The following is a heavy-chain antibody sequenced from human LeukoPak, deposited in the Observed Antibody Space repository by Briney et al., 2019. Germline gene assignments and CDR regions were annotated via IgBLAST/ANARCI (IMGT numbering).Heavy chain of an antibody. V-gene: IGHV3-30*18. D-gene: IGHD5-18*01. CDR3: AKEQRIQLWLPPIRDYGMDV. J-gene: IGHJ6*02. CDR1: GFTFSSYG. Sequence: GGSLRLSCAASGFTFSSYGMHWVRQAPGKGLEWVAVISYDGSNKYYADSVKGRFTISRDNSKNTLYLQMNSLRAEDTAVYYCAKEQRIQLWLPPIRDYGMDVWGQGTTVTVSS. CDR2: ISYDGSNK.